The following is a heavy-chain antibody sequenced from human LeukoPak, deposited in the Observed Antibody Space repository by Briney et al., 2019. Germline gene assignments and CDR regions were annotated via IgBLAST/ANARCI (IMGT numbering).Heavy chain of an antibody. CDR2: IYFSGST. CDR1: GDITHY. J-gene: IGHJ4*02. Sequence: SETLSLTCIVSGDITHYWGWIRQPPGKGLECIGSIYFSGSTYYNPSLKSRVTLSIDTSKSQFSLRLSSVTAADTAVYYCARQDFGSGILPGYWGQGTLVTVSS. D-gene: IGHD3-10*01. CDR3: ARQDFGSGILPGY. V-gene: IGHV4-39*01.